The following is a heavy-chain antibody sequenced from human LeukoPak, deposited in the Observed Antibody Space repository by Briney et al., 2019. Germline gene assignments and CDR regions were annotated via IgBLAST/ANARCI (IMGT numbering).Heavy chain of an antibody. CDR1: GFTFSSYW. V-gene: IGHV3-7*03. D-gene: IGHD3-10*01. CDR2: IKQDGSEK. J-gene: IGHJ4*02. CDR3: GIQGWFGELLRDIKGY. Sequence: PGGSLRLSCAASGFTFSSYWMSWVRQAPGKGLEWVANIKQDGSEKYYVDSVKGRFTISRDNSKNTLYLQMNSLRAEDTAVYYCGIQGWFGELLRDIKGYWGQGTLVTVSS.